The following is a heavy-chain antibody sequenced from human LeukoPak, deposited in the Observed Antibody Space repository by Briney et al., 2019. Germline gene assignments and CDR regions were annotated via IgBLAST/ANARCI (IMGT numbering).Heavy chain of an antibody. Sequence: SETLSLTCTVYGGSFSGYYWSWIRQPPGKGLEWIGSIYYSGSTYYNPSLKSRVTISVDSSKNQFSLKLSSVTAADTAVYYCARHANYDRLAAAVTYWGQGTLVTVSS. CDR2: IYYSGST. CDR3: ARHANYDRLAAAVTY. CDR1: GGSFSGYY. V-gene: IGHV4-39*01. J-gene: IGHJ4*02. D-gene: IGHD6-13*01.